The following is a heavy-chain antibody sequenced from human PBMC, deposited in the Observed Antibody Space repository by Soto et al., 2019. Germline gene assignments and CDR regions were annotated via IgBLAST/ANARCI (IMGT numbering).Heavy chain of an antibody. V-gene: IGHV4-30-4*01. Sequence: SETLSLTCTVSGGSISSGDYYWSWIRQPPGKGLEWIGYIYYSGSTYYNPSLKSRVTISVDTSKNQFSLKLSSVTAADTAVYYCARVYEYDYVWGSYRVFDYWGQGTLVTVSS. CDR2: IYYSGST. D-gene: IGHD3-16*02. J-gene: IGHJ4*02. CDR3: ARVYEYDYVWGSYRVFDY. CDR1: GGSISSGDYY.